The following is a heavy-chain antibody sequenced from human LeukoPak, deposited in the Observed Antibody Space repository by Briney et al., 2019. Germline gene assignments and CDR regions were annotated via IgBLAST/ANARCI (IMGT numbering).Heavy chain of an antibody. CDR1: GGSFSGYY. V-gene: IGHV4-34*01. J-gene: IGHJ4*02. CDR2: TNHSGST. CDR3: ARDIRNYYDSSGYLY. D-gene: IGHD3-22*01. Sequence: SETLSLTCAVYGGSFSGYYWSWIRQPPGKGLEWIGETNHSGSTNYNPSLKSRVTISVDTSKNQFSLKLSSVTAADTAVYYCARDIRNYYDSSGYLYWGQGTLVTVSS.